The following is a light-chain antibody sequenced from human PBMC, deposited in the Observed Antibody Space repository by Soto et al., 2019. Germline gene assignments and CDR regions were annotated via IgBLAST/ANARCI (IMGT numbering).Light chain of an antibody. J-gene: IGKJ1*01. Sequence: EIVLTQSPGTLSLSPGERATLSCRASQSVSSSYLAWYQQKPGQAPRLLIYGASSRDTAVPDRCSGSGSGTDFTLTISRLEPDDFAVYYCQQYGSSQSFGQGTKVEIK. CDR3: QQYGSSQS. V-gene: IGKV3-20*01. CDR1: QSVSSSY. CDR2: GAS.